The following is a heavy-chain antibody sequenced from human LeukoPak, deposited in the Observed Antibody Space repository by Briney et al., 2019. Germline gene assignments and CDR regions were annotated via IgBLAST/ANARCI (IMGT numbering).Heavy chain of an antibody. CDR3: ARDRRNDFWSGYYFDY. V-gene: IGHV3-30*03. D-gene: IGHD3-3*01. J-gene: IGHJ4*02. Sequence: GGSLRLSCAASGFTFSSYGMHWVRQAPGKGLEWVAVISYDGSNKYYADSVKGRFTISRDNSKNTLYLQMNSLRAEDTAVYYCARDRRNDFWSGYYFDYWGQGTLVTVSS. CDR2: ISYDGSNK. CDR1: GFTFSSYG.